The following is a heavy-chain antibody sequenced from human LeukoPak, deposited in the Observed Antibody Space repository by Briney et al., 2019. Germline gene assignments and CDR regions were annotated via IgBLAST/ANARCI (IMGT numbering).Heavy chain of an antibody. CDR3: AKGDTTWELPHDY. V-gene: IGHV3-21*04. Sequence: PGGSLRLSCAASGFTFSSYSMNWVRQAPGKGLEWVSSISSSSNYIYYADSVKGRFTISRDNAKNSLYLQMNSLRAEDTAVYYCAKGDTTWELPHDYWGQGTLVTVSS. CDR1: GFTFSSYS. D-gene: IGHD1-26*01. J-gene: IGHJ4*02. CDR2: ISSSSNYI.